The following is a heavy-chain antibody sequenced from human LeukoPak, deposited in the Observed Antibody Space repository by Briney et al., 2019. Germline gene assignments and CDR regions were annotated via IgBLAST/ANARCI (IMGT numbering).Heavy chain of an antibody. V-gene: IGHV3-21*01. CDR1: GFTFSSYC. J-gene: IGHJ4*01. CDR3: ARDRGAYCGGDCYLGFDY. D-gene: IGHD2-21*02. CDR2: IAGSSGYI. Sequence: GGSLRLSCGASGFTFSSYCMHWVRQAPGKGLEWVSSIAGSSGYISYADSVKGRFTISRDNAKKSLYLQMNSLTADDTAVYYCARDRGAYCGGDCYLGFDYWGRGTLVTVSS.